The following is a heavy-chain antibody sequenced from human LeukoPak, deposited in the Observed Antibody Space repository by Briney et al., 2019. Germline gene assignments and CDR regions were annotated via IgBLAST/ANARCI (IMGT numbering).Heavy chain of an antibody. D-gene: IGHD3-22*01. J-gene: IGHJ4*02. CDR2: IRYDGTKK. CDR1: GFIFSNYA. CDR3: AKDQAGHYYDIYCFDN. Sequence: PGGSLRLSCAASGFIFSNYAMHWVRQAPGKGLEWVAFIRYDGTKKYYADSVKGRFTISRDNSKNTLDLQMNSLRAEDTAVYYCAKDQAGHYYDIYCFDNWGQGTLVTVSS. V-gene: IGHV3-30*02.